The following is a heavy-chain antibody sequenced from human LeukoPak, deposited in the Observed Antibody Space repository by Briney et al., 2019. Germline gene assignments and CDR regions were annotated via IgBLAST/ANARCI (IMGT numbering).Heavy chain of an antibody. Sequence: GRSLRLSCAASGFTFSSYAMHWVRQAPGKGLEWVAVIAYDGTNKFYTDSVKGRFTISRDNSKNTLYLQMNSLRPEDTAVYYCARAEGQWLVPIDYWGQGTLVTVSS. CDR3: ARAEGQWLVPIDY. CDR1: GFTFSSYA. J-gene: IGHJ4*02. V-gene: IGHV3-30-3*01. CDR2: IAYDGTNK. D-gene: IGHD6-19*01.